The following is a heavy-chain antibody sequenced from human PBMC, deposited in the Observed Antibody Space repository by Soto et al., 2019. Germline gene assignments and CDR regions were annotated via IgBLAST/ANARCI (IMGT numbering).Heavy chain of an antibody. D-gene: IGHD1-26*01. V-gene: IGHV1-69*13. CDR3: ARIPQRWELLPYGMDV. CDR1: GGTFSSYA. CDR2: IIPIFGTA. Sequence: ASVKVSCKASGGTFSSYAISWVRQAPGQGLEWMGGIIPIFGTANYAQKFQGRVTITADESTSTAYMELSSLRSEDTAVYYCARIPQRWELLPYGMDVWGQGTTVTVSS. J-gene: IGHJ6*02.